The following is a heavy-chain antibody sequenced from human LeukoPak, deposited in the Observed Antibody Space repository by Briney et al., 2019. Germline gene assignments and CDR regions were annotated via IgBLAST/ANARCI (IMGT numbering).Heavy chain of an antibody. Sequence: SETLSLTCTVSGGSISSSSYYWGWIRQPPGKGLEWIGSIYYSGSTYYNPSLKSRVTISVDTSKNQFSLKLSSVTAADTAVYYCAREGDPSGYAEYYFDYWGQGTLVTVSS. CDR3: AREGDPSGYAEYYFDY. V-gene: IGHV4-39*07. D-gene: IGHD5-12*01. CDR1: GGSISSSSYY. CDR2: IYYSGST. J-gene: IGHJ4*02.